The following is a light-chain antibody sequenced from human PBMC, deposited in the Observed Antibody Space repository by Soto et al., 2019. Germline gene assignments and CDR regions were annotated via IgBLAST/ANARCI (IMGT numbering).Light chain of an antibody. CDR3: SSYSSSNTLVI. Sequence: QSALTQPASVSGSPGQSITTSCTGTSSDVGGYNYVSWYQQHPGKAPKLVIYDVSNRPSGVSNRFSGSKSGNTASLTISGLQAEDEADYYCSSYSSSNTLVIFGGGTKLTVL. V-gene: IGLV2-14*01. CDR1: SSDVGGYNY. CDR2: DVS. J-gene: IGLJ2*01.